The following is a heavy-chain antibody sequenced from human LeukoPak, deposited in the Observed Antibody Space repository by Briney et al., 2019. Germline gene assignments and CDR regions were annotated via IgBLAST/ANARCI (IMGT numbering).Heavy chain of an antibody. D-gene: IGHD6-6*01. J-gene: IGHJ4*02. V-gene: IGHV1-18*01. Sequence: GASVKVSCKASGYTFTSYGISWVRQAPGQGLEWMGWISGYNGNTNYAQKLQGRGTMTTDTSTSTAYMELRSLRSDDTAVYYCARLSIAAPLDYWGQGTLVTVSS. CDR3: ARLSIAAPLDY. CDR2: ISGYNGNT. CDR1: GYTFTSYG.